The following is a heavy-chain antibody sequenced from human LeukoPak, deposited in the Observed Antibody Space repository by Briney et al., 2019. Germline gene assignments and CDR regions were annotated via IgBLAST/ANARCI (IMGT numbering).Heavy chain of an antibody. CDR2: ISSSSSYI. Sequence: PGGSLRLSCAASGFTFSSYSMNWVRQAPGKGLEWVSSISSSSSYIYYADSVKGRFTISRDNAKNSLYLQMNSLRAEDKAVYYCARARKVVVVAGWGAPDYWGQGTLVTVSS. CDR3: ARARKVVVVAGWGAPDY. D-gene: IGHD2-15*01. V-gene: IGHV3-21*01. CDR1: GFTFSSYS. J-gene: IGHJ4*02.